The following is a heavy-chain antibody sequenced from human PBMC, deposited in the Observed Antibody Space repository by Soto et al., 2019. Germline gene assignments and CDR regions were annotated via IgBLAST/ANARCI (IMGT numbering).Heavy chain of an antibody. D-gene: IGHD3-22*01. J-gene: IGHJ4*02. CDR2: INAGNGNT. CDR1: GYTFTSYA. Sequence: GASVKVSCKASGYTFTSYAMHWVCQAPGQRLEWMGWINAGNGNTKYSQKFQGRVTITRDTSASTAYMELNSLRSEDTAVYYCASQDYYDSSGYYSFDYWGQGTLVTAPQ. CDR3: ASQDYYDSSGYYSFDY. V-gene: IGHV1-3*01.